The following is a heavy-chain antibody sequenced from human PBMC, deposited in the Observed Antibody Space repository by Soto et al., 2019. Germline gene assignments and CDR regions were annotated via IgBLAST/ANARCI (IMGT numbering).Heavy chain of an antibody. D-gene: IGHD6-19*01. CDR1: GYTFTSYG. CDR3: ARDFKSVAGQAFDY. V-gene: IGHV1-18*01. Sequence: GASLKVCCKASGYTFTSYGISWVRQAPGQGLEWMGCISAYNGNTNYAQKLQGRVSMTTDTSTSTAYMELRSLRSDDTAVYYCARDFKSVAGQAFDYWGQGTLVTVSS. CDR2: ISAYNGNT. J-gene: IGHJ4*02.